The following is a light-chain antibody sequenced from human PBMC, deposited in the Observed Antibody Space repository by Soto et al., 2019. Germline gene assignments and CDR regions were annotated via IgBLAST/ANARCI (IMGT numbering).Light chain of an antibody. CDR3: AAWDDSRNGVV. CDR1: DSNIGGNN. Sequence: QSALTQPPSASGTPGQRVDVSCSGTDSNIGGNNVHWYQQVPGTAPKLLIYSNDQRPTGVPDRFSGSKSGTSASLAVSGLQSEDEATYYCAAWDDSRNGVVFGGGTKVTVL. V-gene: IGLV1-44*01. J-gene: IGLJ2*01. CDR2: SND.